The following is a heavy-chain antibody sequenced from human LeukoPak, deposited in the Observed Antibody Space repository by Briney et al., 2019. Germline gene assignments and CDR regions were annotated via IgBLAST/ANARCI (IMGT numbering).Heavy chain of an antibody. CDR2: IYSGGST. CDR3: TRNWGSDNWFDP. D-gene: IGHD7-27*01. CDR1: GFTVSSNY. Sequence: GGSLRLSCAASGFTVSSNYMTWVRQAPGKGLEWVSVIYSGGSTYYADSVKGRFTISRDNSKNTLYLQMNSLRAEDTAAYYCTRNWGSDNWFDPWGQGTLVTVSS. J-gene: IGHJ5*02. V-gene: IGHV3-53*01.